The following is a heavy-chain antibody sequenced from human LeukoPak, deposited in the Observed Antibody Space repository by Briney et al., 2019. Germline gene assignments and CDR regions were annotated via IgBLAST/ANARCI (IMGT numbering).Heavy chain of an antibody. CDR3: ARTLSSGYPNYYYYMDV. J-gene: IGHJ6*03. Sequence: SETLSLTCTVSGGSISSNYWSWIRQPPGKGLQWIGYISYSGSTYYNPSLKSRVTISVDTSKNQFSLKLRSVTAADTAVYYCARTLSSGYPNYYYYMDVWGKGTTVTVSS. CDR1: GGSISSNY. CDR2: ISYSGST. V-gene: IGHV4-59*12. D-gene: IGHD3-22*01.